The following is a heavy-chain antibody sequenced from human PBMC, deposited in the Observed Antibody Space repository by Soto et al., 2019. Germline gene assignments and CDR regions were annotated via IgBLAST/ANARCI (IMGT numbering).Heavy chain of an antibody. CDR2: IYYSGST. J-gene: IGHJ5*02. D-gene: IGHD3-10*01. V-gene: IGHV4-59*01. CDR1: GGSISSYY. Sequence: SETLSLTCTVSGGSISSYYWSWIRQPPGKGLEWIGYIYYSGSTNYNPSLKSRVTISVDTSKNQFSLKLSSVTAADTAVYYCAREADHTPGWFDPWGQGTLVTVSS. CDR3: AREADHTPGWFDP.